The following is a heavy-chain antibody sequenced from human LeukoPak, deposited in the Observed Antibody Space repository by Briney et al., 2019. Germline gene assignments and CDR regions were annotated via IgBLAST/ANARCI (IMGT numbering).Heavy chain of an antibody. D-gene: IGHD1-14*01. CDR3: ARDGGEPPRVFDY. CDR2: IYHSGST. CDR1: GYSISSGYY. J-gene: IGHJ4*02. V-gene: IGHV4-38-2*02. Sequence: SETLSLTCTVSGYSISSGYYWGWIRQPPGKGLEWIGSIYHSGSTNYNPSLKSRVTISVDTSKNQFSLQLNSVTPEDTAVYYCARDGGEPPRVFDYWGQGTLVTVS.